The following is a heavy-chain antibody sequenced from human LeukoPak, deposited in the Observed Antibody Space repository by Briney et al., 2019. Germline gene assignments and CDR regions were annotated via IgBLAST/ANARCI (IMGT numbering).Heavy chain of an antibody. Sequence: SVKVSCKASGGTFISYTISWVRQAPGQGLEWMGGIIPIFGTANYAQKFQGRVTITADESTSTAYMELSSLRSEDTAVYYCASCFMQLVYGMDVWGQGTTVTVSS. V-gene: IGHV1-69*13. J-gene: IGHJ6*02. D-gene: IGHD6-6*01. CDR3: ASCFMQLVYGMDV. CDR1: GGTFISYT. CDR2: IIPIFGTA.